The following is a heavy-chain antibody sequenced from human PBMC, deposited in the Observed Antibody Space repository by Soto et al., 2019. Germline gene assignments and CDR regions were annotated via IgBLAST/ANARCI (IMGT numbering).Heavy chain of an antibody. V-gene: IGHV4-59*01. CDR1: GVSISGYY. CDR3: ARGNGWYSY. CDR2: IYNSGST. J-gene: IGHJ4*02. Sequence: QVQLQESGPGLVKPSETLSLTCIVSGVSISGYYWNWIRQPPGKGLEWIGHIYNSGSTNYNPSLNSRVTISVDTSKNQFSLKLSSVTAADTDVYYCARGNGWYSYWGQGTLVTVSS. D-gene: IGHD6-19*01.